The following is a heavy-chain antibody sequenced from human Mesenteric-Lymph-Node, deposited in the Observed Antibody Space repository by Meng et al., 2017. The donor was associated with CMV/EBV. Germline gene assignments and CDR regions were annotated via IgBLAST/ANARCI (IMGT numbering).Heavy chain of an antibody. CDR1: GFTFSSYG. CDR2: IWYDGSNK. Sequence: GESLKISCAASGFTFSSYGMHWVRQAPGKGLEWVAVIWYDGSNKYYADSVKGRFTISRDNSKNTLYLQMNSLRAEDTAVYYCARGGSTYFDYWGQGTLVTVSS. D-gene: IGHD1-1*01. V-gene: IGHV3-33*01. CDR3: ARGGSTYFDY. J-gene: IGHJ4*02.